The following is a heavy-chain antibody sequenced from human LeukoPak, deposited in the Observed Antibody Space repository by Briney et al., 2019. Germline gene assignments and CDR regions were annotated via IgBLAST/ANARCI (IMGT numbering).Heavy chain of an antibody. CDR2: ISGDGGST. Sequence: GGSLRLSCAASGFTFDDYAMHWVRQAPGKGLEWVSLISGDGGSTYYADSVKGRFTISRDNSKNSLYLQMNSQRTEDTALYYCAKDIGLANGLDYWGQGTLVTVSS. CDR1: GFTFDDYA. CDR3: AKDIGLANGLDY. J-gene: IGHJ4*02. V-gene: IGHV3-43*02. D-gene: IGHD2-8*01.